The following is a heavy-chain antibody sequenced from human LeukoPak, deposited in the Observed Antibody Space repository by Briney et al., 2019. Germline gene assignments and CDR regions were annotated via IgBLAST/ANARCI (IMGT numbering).Heavy chain of an antibody. CDR3: AKDPVSYYYDSSGGRFDY. V-gene: IGHV3-9*01. CDR1: GFTFDDYA. D-gene: IGHD3-22*01. Sequence: PGRSLRLSCAASGFTFDDYAMHWVRQAPGKGLEWVSGISWNSGSIGYADSVKGRFTISRDNAKNSLYLQMNSLRAEDTALYYCAKDPVSYYYDSSGGRFDYWGQGTLVTVSS. J-gene: IGHJ4*02. CDR2: ISWNSGSI.